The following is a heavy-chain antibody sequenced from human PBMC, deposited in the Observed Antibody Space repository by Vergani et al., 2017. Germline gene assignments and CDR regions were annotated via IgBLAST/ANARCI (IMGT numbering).Heavy chain of an antibody. CDR1: GGSISSGGYY. CDR2: IYYSGST. CDR3: ARDRGIAAPFDY. D-gene: IGHD6-25*01. J-gene: IGHJ4*02. V-gene: IGHV4-31*03. Sequence: QLQLQESGPGLVKPSQPLSLTCTVSGGSISSGGYYWSWIRQHPGKGLEWIGYIYYSGSTYYNPSLKSRVTISVDTSKNQFSLKLGSVTAADTAVYYCARDRGIAAPFDYWGQGTLVTVSS.